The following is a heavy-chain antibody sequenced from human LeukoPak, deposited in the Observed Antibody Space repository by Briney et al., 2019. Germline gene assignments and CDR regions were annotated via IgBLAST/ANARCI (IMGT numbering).Heavy chain of an antibody. J-gene: IGHJ5*02. V-gene: IGHV4-4*09. Sequence: SETLSLTCTVSGGSISSYYWSWIRQPPGKGLEWIGYIYTSGSTNYNPSLKSRVTIPVDTSKNQFSLKLSSVTAADTAVYYCARQGYSSSFSWFDPWGQGTLVTVSS. CDR2: IYTSGST. CDR3: ARQGYSSSFSWFDP. D-gene: IGHD6-6*01. CDR1: GGSISSYY.